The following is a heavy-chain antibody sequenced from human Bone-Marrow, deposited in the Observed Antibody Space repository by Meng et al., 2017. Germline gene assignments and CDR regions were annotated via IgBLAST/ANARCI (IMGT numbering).Heavy chain of an antibody. D-gene: IGHD5-18*01. Sequence: GESLKISCAASGFTFSSYAMSWVRQAPGKGLEWVSAISGSGGSTYYADSVKGRFTISRDNSKNTLYLQLNSLRAEDTAVYYCARDSWIQLWLRGSLVDYWGQGTLVTVSS. CDR2: ISGSGGST. CDR1: GFTFSSYA. CDR3: ARDSWIQLWLRGSLVDY. V-gene: IGHV3-23*01. J-gene: IGHJ4*02.